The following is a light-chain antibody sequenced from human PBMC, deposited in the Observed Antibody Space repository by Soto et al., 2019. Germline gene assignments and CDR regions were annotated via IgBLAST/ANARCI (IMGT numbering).Light chain of an antibody. Sequence: DIQMTQFPSTLSASVGDRVTITCRASHSITSWLAWYQQKPGKAPKLLIDKASSLESGVPSRLSGSGSGTEFTLTISSLQPDDSATYYCQQYDSYPVAFGQGTKLEIK. CDR3: QQYDSYPVA. V-gene: IGKV1-5*03. J-gene: IGKJ2*01. CDR1: HSITSW. CDR2: KAS.